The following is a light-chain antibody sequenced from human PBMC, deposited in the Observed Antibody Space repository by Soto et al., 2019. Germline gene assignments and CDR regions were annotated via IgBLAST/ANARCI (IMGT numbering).Light chain of an antibody. CDR3: QHYEESPRRT. J-gene: IGKJ1*01. Sequence: DIILTQSPDTVSLSPGERATLSCRTSQSIASSSLGWFQKRPGLGPRLLFYGASARVTGIPDRFRGSGSGTDFTLAIDKMEPEDCGIYYCQHYEESPRRTFGEGTKVELK. CDR2: GAS. V-gene: IGKV3-20*01. CDR1: QSIASSS.